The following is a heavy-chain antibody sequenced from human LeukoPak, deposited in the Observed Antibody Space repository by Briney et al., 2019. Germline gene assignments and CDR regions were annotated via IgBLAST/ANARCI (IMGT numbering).Heavy chain of an antibody. CDR1: GGSISSGSYY. CDR3: AREGTVTFDY. Sequence: SETLSLTCTVSGGSISSGSYYWSWIRQPAGKGLEWIGRVYTSGSTNYNPSLKSRVTISVDTSKNQFSLNLSSVTAADTAVYYCAREGTVTFDYWGQGTLVTVSS. D-gene: IGHD4-17*01. CDR2: VYTSGST. J-gene: IGHJ4*02. V-gene: IGHV4-61*02.